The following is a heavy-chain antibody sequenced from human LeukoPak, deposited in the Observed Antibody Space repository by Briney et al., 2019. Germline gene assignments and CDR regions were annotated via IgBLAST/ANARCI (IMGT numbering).Heavy chain of an antibody. CDR2: INHSGST. J-gene: IGHJ2*01. D-gene: IGHD3-3*01. Sequence: SETLSLTCAVYGGSFSGYYWSWIRQPPGKGLEWIGEINHSGSTNYNPSLKSRVTISVDTSKNQFSLKLSSVTAADTAVYYCARHRLTIFGAARYFDLWGRGTLVTVSS. CDR3: ARHRLTIFGAARYFDL. CDR1: GGSFSGYY. V-gene: IGHV4-34*01.